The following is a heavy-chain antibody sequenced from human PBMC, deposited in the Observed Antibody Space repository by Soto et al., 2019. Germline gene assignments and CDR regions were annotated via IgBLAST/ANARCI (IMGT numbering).Heavy chain of an antibody. J-gene: IGHJ5*02. V-gene: IGHV3-9*01. CDR3: EKALSSCGKERTRFDP. CDR1: GFTFDDYA. Sequence: GVSLRLSCSASGFTFDDYAMHWVRQAPGKGLEWVSGISWNSGSIGYADSVKGRFTISRDNAKNSLYLQMNSLRAEDTALYYCEKALSSCGKERTRFDPWGQG. D-gene: IGHD6-19*01. CDR2: ISWNSGSI.